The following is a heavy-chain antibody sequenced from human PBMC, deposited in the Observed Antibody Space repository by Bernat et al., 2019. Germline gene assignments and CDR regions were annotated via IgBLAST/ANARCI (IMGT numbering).Heavy chain of an antibody. CDR3: TTESDMGDFWSGLPGGV. V-gene: IGHV3-15*01. D-gene: IGHD3-3*01. CDR1: GFTFSNAW. Sequence: EVQLVESGGGLVKPGGSLRLSCAASGFTFSNAWMSWVRHAPGKGLEWVGRIKSKTDGGTTDYAAPVKGRFTISRDDSKNTLYLQMNRLKTEDTAVYYCTTESDMGDFWSGLPGGVWGQGTMVTVSS. J-gene: IGHJ3*01. CDR2: IKSKTDGGTT.